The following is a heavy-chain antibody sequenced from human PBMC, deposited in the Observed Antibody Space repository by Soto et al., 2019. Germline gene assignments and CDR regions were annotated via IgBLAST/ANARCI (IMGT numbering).Heavy chain of an antibody. J-gene: IGHJ4*01. V-gene: IGHV1-58*01. Sequence: SVKVSCQASGVNFTSSAVKWVRKARGQRLEWLGWIVFGSGYTNYAQKFQERVTITRDMSTSTAYMELSSLRSEDTAVYYSAAVDSSGYYSLDYWG. CDR3: AAVDSSGYYSLDY. D-gene: IGHD3-22*01. CDR1: GVNFTSSA. CDR2: IVFGSGYT.